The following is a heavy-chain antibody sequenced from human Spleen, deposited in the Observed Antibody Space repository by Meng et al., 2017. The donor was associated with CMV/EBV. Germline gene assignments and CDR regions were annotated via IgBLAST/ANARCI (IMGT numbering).Heavy chain of an antibody. CDR3: ARDRTDYGDYYYYGMDV. CDR1: GFAFRSYA. V-gene: IGHV3-23*01. J-gene: IGHJ6*02. CDR2: TTGSGATT. D-gene: IGHD4-17*01. Sequence: GESLKISCAASGFAFRSYALSWVRQAPGKGLEWVSMTTGSGATTSYADSVKGRFTISRDNSKDTLYLQMNSLRAEDTAVYYCARDRTDYGDYYYYGMDVWGQGTTVTVSS.